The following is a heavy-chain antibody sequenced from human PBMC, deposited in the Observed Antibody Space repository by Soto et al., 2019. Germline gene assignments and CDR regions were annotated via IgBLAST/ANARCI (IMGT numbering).Heavy chain of an antibody. CDR1: GGTFSSYA. J-gene: IGHJ6*02. CDR2: IIPIFGTP. V-gene: IGHV1-69*13. CDR3: AGHDCSSNSCYTLYYYGMDV. Sequence: GASVKVSCKASGGTFSSYAISWVRQAPGQGLEWMGGIIPIFGTPNYAQKFQGRVTITADESTSTAYMELSSLRSEDTAVYYCAGHDCSSNSCYTLYYYGMDVWGQGTTVTVSS. D-gene: IGHD2-2*02.